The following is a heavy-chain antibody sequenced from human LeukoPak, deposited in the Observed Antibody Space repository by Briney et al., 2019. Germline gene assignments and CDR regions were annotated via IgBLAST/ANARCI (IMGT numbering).Heavy chain of an antibody. Sequence: GESLKISCKGSGYSFTSYWIGWVRQMPGKGLEWMGIIYPGDSDTRYSPSFEGQVTISADKSISTAYLQWSSLKASDTAMYYCARLDDSSGYYSHFEYWGQETLVTVSS. J-gene: IGHJ4*02. V-gene: IGHV5-51*01. CDR1: GYSFTSYW. CDR3: ARLDDSSGYYSHFEY. D-gene: IGHD3-22*01. CDR2: IYPGDSDT.